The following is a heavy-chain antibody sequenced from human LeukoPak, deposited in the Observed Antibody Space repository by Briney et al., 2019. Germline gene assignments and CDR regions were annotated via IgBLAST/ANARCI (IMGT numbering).Heavy chain of an antibody. Sequence: ASVKVSCKVSGYTFTENYIHWVRQTPGRGLEWMGLINPHTGAANYTQSFQGRVTLTRDTSSSTAYMHLSSLRFDDTAVYYCARGKGGYSPWGQGTPVTVSS. J-gene: IGHJ4*02. D-gene: IGHD3-22*01. CDR2: INPHTGAA. V-gene: IGHV1-2*02. CDR1: GYTFTENY. CDR3: ARGKGGYSP.